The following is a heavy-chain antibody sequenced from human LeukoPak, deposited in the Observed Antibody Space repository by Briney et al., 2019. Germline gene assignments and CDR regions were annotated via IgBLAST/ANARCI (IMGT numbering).Heavy chain of an antibody. CDR2: ITRPGTTI. J-gene: IGHJ6*04. D-gene: IGHD3-10*02. CDR3: AELGITMIGGV. Sequence: GGSLRLSCATSGFTFSAYSMSWVRQAPGKGLEWVSHITRPGTTIYYADSVKGRFTISRDNAKNSLYLQMNSLRAEDTAVYYCAELGITMIGGVWGKGTTVTISS. V-gene: IGHV3-48*04. CDR1: GFTFSAYS.